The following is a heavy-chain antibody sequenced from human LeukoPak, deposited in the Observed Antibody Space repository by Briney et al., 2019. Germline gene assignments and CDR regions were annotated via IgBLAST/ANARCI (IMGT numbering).Heavy chain of an antibody. V-gene: IGHV3-11*04. J-gene: IGHJ4*02. CDR2: ISSSGSNT. CDR1: GFIFSDYY. D-gene: IGHD2-15*01. CDR3: ARSGASCYLGCGFDY. Sequence: GGSLRLSCAASGFIFSDYYMNWIRQAPGKGLEWVSYISSSGSNTYYADSVKGRFTISRDSAKNLLYLQMSSLSAEDTAVYYCARSGASCYLGCGFDYCGQGTLVTVSS.